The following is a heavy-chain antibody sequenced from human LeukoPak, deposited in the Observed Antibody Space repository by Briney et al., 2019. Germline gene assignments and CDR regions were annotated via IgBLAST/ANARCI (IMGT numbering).Heavy chain of an antibody. CDR2: MNPNSGNT. Sequence: AASVKVSCKASGYTFTSYDINWLRQATGQGLEWMGWMNPNSGNTGYAQKFQGRVTITRNTSISTAYMELSSLRSEDTAVYYCARGQYYYGSGSGDYFDYWGQGTLVTVPS. CDR3: ARGQYYYGSGSGDYFDY. J-gene: IGHJ4*02. CDR1: GYTFTSYD. D-gene: IGHD3-10*01. V-gene: IGHV1-8*03.